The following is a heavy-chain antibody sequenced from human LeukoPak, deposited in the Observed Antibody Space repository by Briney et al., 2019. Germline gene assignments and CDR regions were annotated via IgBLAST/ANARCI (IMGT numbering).Heavy chain of an antibody. D-gene: IGHD2-15*01. CDR2: IYPSDSDT. CDR3: ARTNRYCSGGSCYPRGDAFDI. Sequence: GESLRISCQGSGYSFTTSWIGWVRQMPGKGLEWMGIIYPSDSDTRYSPSFQGQVTISADKSISTAYLQWSSLKASDTAMYYCARTNRYCSGGSCYPRGDAFDIWGQGTMVTVSS. J-gene: IGHJ3*02. CDR1: GYSFTTSW. V-gene: IGHV5-51*01.